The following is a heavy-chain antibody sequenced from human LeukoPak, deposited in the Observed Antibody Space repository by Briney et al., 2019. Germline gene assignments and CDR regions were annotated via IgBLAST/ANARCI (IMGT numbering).Heavy chain of an antibody. CDR1: GFTFSSYS. CDR2: ISSSSSYI. Sequence: RPGGPLRLSCAASGFTFSSYSMNWVRQAPGKGLEWVSSISSSSSYIYYADSVKGRFTISRDNAKNSLYLQMNSLRAEDTAVYYCARGGIAAREGDYYYMDVWGKGNTVTVSS. CDR3: ARGGIAAREGDYYYMDV. J-gene: IGHJ6*03. V-gene: IGHV3-21*01. D-gene: IGHD6-6*01.